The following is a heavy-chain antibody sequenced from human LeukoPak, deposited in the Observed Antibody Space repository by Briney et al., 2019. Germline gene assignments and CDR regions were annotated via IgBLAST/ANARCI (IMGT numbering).Heavy chain of an antibody. J-gene: IGHJ3*02. V-gene: IGHV3-53*01. CDR3: ARVPIEYSSSSTVGDAFDI. CDR2: IYSGGST. CDR1: GFTVSSNY. D-gene: IGHD6-6*01. Sequence: GGSLRLSCAASGFTVSSNYMSWVRQAPGKGLEWVSVIYSGGSTYYADSVKGRFTISRDNSKNTLYLQMNSLRAEDTAVYYCARVPIEYSSSSTVGDAFDIWGQGTMVTVSS.